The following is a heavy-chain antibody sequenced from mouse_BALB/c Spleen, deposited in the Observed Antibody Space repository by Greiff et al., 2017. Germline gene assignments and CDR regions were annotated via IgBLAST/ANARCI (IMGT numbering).Heavy chain of an antibody. J-gene: IGHJ2*01. CDR3: AREGGYSYYFDY. CDR1: GFTFSSYA. Sequence: EVQVVESGGGLVKPGGSLKLSCAASGFTFSSYAMSWVRQTPEKRLEWVASISSGGSTYYPDSVKGRFTISRDNARNILYLQMSSLRSEDTAMYYCAREGGYSYYFDYWGQGTTLTVSS. D-gene: IGHD2-3*01. V-gene: IGHV5-6-5*01. CDR2: ISSGGST.